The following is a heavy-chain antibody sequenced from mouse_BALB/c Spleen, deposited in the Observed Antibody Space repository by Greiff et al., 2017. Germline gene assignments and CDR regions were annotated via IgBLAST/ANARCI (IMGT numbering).Heavy chain of an antibody. CDR1: GFAFSSYD. J-gene: IGHJ3*01. Sequence: EVHLVESGGGLVKPGGSLKLSCAASGFAFSSYDMSWVRQTPEKRLEWVAYISSGGGSTYYPDTVKGRFTISRDNAKNTLYLQMSSLKSEDTAMYYCARQADYYGSSYVAWFAYWGQGTLVTVSA. V-gene: IGHV5-12-1*01. CDR3: ARQADYYGSSYVAWFAY. CDR2: ISSGGGST. D-gene: IGHD1-1*01.